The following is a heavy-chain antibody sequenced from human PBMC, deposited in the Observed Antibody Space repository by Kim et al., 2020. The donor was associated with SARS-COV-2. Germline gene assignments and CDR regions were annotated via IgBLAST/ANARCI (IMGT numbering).Heavy chain of an antibody. V-gene: IGHV7-4-1*02. J-gene: IGHJ4*02. Sequence: ASVKVSCKASGYTFTCCGINWVRQAPGQRLEWMGWINTNTGNPTYAQGFTGRFVFSLDTSVSTAYLEINSLKSEDTAVFYCARHYLYYFDYWGQGTLFTV. D-gene: IGHD3-10*01. CDR3: ARHYLYYFDY. CDR2: INTNTGNP. CDR1: GYTFTCCG.